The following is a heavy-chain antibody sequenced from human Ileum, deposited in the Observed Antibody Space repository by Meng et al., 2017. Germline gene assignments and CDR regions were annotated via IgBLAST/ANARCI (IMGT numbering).Heavy chain of an antibody. J-gene: IGHJ4*02. V-gene: IGHV4-34*02. CDR2: VNHDGGT. D-gene: IGHD3-10*01. CDR3: AREGSWFGADY. CDR1: GASFTGYS. Sequence: QVQLQQGGAGLLIPSATLSLTCTVYGASFTGYSWTWIRQSPGKGLEWIGEVNHDGGTNYGPSLKSRVIISIDTSKNQFSLKLTAVTATDAVVYYCAREGSWFGADYWGQGTLVTVSS.